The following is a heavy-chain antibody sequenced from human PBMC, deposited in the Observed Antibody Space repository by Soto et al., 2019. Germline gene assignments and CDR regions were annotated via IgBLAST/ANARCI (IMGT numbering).Heavy chain of an antibody. CDR1: GGSFSGYY. CDR2: INHSGST. Sequence: QVQLQQWGAGLLKPSETLSLTCAVYGGSFSGYYWSWIRQPPGKGLEWIGEINHSGSTNYNPSLKSRVTISVDTSKNQFSLKLSSVTAADTAVYYCASLAAAGTPISNWFDPWGQGTLVTVSS. CDR3: ASLAAAGTPISNWFDP. J-gene: IGHJ5*02. V-gene: IGHV4-34*01. D-gene: IGHD6-13*01.